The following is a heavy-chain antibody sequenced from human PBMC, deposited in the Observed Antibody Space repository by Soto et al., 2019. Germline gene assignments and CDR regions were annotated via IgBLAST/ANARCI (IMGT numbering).Heavy chain of an antibody. CDR2: ISGSGGST. CDR1: GFTFSSYA. D-gene: IGHD3-22*01. CDR3: AKAPRGPYYYDSSGYYEPFDY. Sequence: PGGSLRLSCAASGFTFSSYAMSWVRQAPGKGLEWVSAISGSGGSTYYADSVKGRFTISRDNSKNTLYLQMNSLRAEDTAVYYCAKAPRGPYYYDSSGYYEPFDYWGQGTLVTVSS. V-gene: IGHV3-23*01. J-gene: IGHJ4*02.